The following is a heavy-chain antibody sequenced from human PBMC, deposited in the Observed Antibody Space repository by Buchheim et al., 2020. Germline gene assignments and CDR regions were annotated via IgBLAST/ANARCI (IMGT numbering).Heavy chain of an antibody. CDR2: INLDGSVT. Sequence: EMQLVESGGGSVQPGGSLRLSCDASGFTFRTYWMHWVRQRPGEGLVWVSRINLDGSVTSYADSVKGRFTVSRDNAKNALELEMSSLRAEDTAVYYCARDLTSGWARYFDLWGRGTL. D-gene: IGHD6-25*01. V-gene: IGHV3-74*01. CDR3: ARDLTSGWARYFDL. CDR1: GFTFRTYW. J-gene: IGHJ2*01.